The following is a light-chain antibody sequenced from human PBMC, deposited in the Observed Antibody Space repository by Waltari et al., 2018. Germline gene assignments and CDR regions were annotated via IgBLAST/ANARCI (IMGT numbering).Light chain of an antibody. CDR1: QSVSRY. CDR2: DTS. V-gene: IGKV3-11*01. CDR3: HQHNNWPYT. Sequence: EIVLTQSPATLSFFPGERVTLSCRASQSVSRYMAWYQQTPGQAPRLLIYDTSNRATGIPARLSGSGSGSDFTLTISSLEPEDFAVYYCHQHNNWPYTFGQGTKLEI. J-gene: IGKJ2*01.